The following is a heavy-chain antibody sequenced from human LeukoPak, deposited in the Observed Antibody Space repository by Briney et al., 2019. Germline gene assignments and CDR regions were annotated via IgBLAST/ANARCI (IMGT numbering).Heavy chain of an antibody. D-gene: IGHD2-2*01. CDR1: GYSFTSYW. CDR2: IYPGDSDT. Sequence: GESLKISCKGSGYSFTSYWIGWVRQMPGEGLEWMGIIYPGDSDTRYSPSFQGQVTISADKSISTAYLQWSSLKASDTAMYYCARGGYCSSTGCYSRGWFDPWGQGTLVTVSS. CDR3: ARGGYCSSTGCYSRGWFDP. J-gene: IGHJ5*02. V-gene: IGHV5-51*01.